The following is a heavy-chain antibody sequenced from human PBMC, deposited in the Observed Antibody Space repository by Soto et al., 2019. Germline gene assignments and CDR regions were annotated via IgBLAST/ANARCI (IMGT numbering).Heavy chain of an antibody. J-gene: IGHJ5*02. CDR2: ISYDGSNK. Sequence: QVQLVESGGGVVQPGRSLRLSCAASGFTFSSYGMHWVRQAPGKGLEWVAVISYDGSNKYYADSVKGRFTISRDNSKNTXYXXMNSRRAEDTAVYYCAKDYGYCSGGSCYSSGWFDPWGQGTLVTVSS. CDR1: GFTFSSYG. D-gene: IGHD2-15*01. CDR3: AKDYGYCSGGSCYSSGWFDP. V-gene: IGHV3-30*18.